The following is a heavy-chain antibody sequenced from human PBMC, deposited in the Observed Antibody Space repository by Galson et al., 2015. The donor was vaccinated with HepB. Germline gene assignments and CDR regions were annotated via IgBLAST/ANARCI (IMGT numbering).Heavy chain of an antibody. CDR3: ARHYDRVQWGYYYYGMDV. Sequence: PALVKPTQTLTLTCTFSGFSLSTSGMCVSWIRQPPGKALEWLARIDWDDDTYYSSSLKTRLTISKDTSKNQVVLTMTNMDPVDTATYYCARHYDRVQWGYYYYGMDVWGQGTTVTVSS. J-gene: IGHJ6*02. V-gene: IGHV2-70*11. D-gene: IGHD3-16*01. CDR1: GFSLSTSGMC. CDR2: IDWDDDT.